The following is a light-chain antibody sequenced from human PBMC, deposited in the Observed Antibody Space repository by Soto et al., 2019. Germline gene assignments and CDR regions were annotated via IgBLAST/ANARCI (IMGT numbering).Light chain of an antibody. CDR1: QSVSSN. V-gene: IGKV3-15*01. CDR3: QHYNSYPYT. Sequence: EIVMTQSPATLSVSPGERATLSCRASQSVSSNLAWYQQKPGQAPRLLIYGASTRATGIPARFSGSGSGTEFTLTISSLQSEDFATYYCQHYNSYPYTFGRGTKV. CDR2: GAS. J-gene: IGKJ2*01.